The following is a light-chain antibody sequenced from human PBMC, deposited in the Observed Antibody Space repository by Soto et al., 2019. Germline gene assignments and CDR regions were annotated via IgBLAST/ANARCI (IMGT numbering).Light chain of an antibody. V-gene: IGLV2-8*01. Sequence: QSALTQPASVSGSPGQSITISCTGTSSDIGSYDLVSWYQQHPGTAPKLIIYEVTKRPSGVPDRFSGSKSGSTASLTVSGLQAEDEADYYCSSYAGNNNVMFGGGTKLTVL. CDR3: SSYAGNNNVM. J-gene: IGLJ3*02. CDR1: SSDIGSYDL. CDR2: EVT.